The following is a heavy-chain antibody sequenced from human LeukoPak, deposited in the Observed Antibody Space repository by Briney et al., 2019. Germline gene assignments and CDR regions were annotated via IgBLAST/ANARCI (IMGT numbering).Heavy chain of an antibody. V-gene: IGHV5-51*01. Sequence: GESLKISCKTSGYSFGDYWIGWVRQMPGKGLEWMGIIYPSDSDTRYSPSFQGHVTISADKSISTAYLQWSSLKASDTAMYYCARRRLATPQEYYFDYWGQGTLVTVSS. CDR2: IYPSDSDT. CDR3: ARRRLATPQEYYFDY. CDR1: GYSFGDYW. J-gene: IGHJ4*02.